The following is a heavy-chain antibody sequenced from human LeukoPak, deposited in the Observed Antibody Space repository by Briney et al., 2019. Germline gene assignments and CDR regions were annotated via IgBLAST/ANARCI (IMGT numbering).Heavy chain of an antibody. CDR2: IYYSGST. V-gene: IGHV4-59*08. CDR3: AKTVAGYWYFDL. CDR1: GGSISSYY. D-gene: IGHD6-19*01. Sequence: SETLSLTCTVSGGSISSYYWSWIRQPPGKGLEWIGYIYYSGSTNHNPSLKSRVTISVDPSKNQFSLKLYSVTAADTAVYYCAKTVAGYWYFDLWGRGTLVTVSS. J-gene: IGHJ2*01.